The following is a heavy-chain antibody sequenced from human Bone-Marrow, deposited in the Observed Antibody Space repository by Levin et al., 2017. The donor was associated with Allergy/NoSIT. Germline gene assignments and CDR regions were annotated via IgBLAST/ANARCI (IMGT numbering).Heavy chain of an antibody. Sequence: PGESLKISCEASGFTFSRYWMHWVRLAPGKGLMWVSRIKTDGSTSTYAESVRGRFTISRDNAKNTLYLQMNSLRPEDTAVYYCATDADYTNLRPFDHWGQGTLVTV. V-gene: IGHV3-74*01. CDR2: IKTDGSTS. D-gene: IGHD4-11*01. CDR3: ATDADYTNLRPFDH. CDR1: GFTFSRYW. J-gene: IGHJ4*02.